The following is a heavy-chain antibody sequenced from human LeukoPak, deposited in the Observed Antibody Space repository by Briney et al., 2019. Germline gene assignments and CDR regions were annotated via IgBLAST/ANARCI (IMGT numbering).Heavy chain of an antibody. CDR1: GFTFSSYS. CDR3: ARHPSGYCSGGSCYLRIDY. D-gene: IGHD2-15*01. V-gene: IGHV3-21*01. J-gene: IGHJ4*02. CDR2: ISSSYI. Sequence: GGSLRLSRAASGFTFSSYSMNWVRQAPGKGLEWVSSISSSYIYYADSVKGRFTISRDNAKNSLYLQMNSLRAEDTAVYYCARHPSGYCSGGSCYLRIDYWGQGTLVTVSS.